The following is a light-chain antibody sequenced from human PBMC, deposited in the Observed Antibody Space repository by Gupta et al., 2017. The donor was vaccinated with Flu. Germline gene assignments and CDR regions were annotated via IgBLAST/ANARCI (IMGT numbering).Light chain of an antibody. V-gene: IGKV4-1*01. CDR1: QSVLYSTNSKNY. J-gene: IGKJ1*01. Sequence: DIVMTQSPDSLAVSLGERATINCKSSQSVLYSTNSKNYLAWYQQKPGQPPKRLIYWASTRDSGVPDRFSGSGSGTDFTLNISSLQAEDVAVYYCQQYYRTPPAFGQGTKVEIK. CDR3: QQYYRTPPA. CDR2: WAS.